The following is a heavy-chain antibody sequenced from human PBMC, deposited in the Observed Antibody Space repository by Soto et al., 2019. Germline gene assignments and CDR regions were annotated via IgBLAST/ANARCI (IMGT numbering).Heavy chain of an antibody. J-gene: IGHJ6*02. V-gene: IGHV5-51*01. CDR3: ARLAGTGNYYYYGMDV. Sequence: GESLKISCKASGYGFTTYWIAWVRQMPGKGLEWMGIIYPGDSDSRYSPSFQGQVTISADKSITTAYLQWSSLKASDTAMYYCARLAGTGNYYYYGMDVWGQGTTVTVSS. D-gene: IGHD6-19*01. CDR2: IYPGDSDS. CDR1: GYGFTTYW.